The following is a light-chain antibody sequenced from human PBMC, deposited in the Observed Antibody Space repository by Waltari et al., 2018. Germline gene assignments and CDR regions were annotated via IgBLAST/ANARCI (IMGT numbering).Light chain of an antibody. CDR1: QSLLHSNGNNY. CDR2: LGF. V-gene: IGKV2-28*01. CDR3: MQSLQTPIT. Sequence: DLVMTQSPLSLPVTPGEPASISCSSGQSLLHSNGNNYLGWYLQKPGQSPQLLIYLGFTRASGVPDRFSGSGSDTDFTLKISRVEAEDVGVYYCMQSLQTPITFGQGTRLEI. J-gene: IGKJ5*01.